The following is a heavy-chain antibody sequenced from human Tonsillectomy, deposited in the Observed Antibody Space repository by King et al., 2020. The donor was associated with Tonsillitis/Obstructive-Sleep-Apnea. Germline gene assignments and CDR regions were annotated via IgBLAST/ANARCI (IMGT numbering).Heavy chain of an antibody. D-gene: IGHD2-2*02. CDR3: ARDKDCSSTSCYNAFDI. V-gene: IGHV3-30*04. Sequence: VQLVESGGGVVQPGRSLRLSCAASGFTFSSYAMPWVRQAPGKGLEWVAVISYDGDNKYYADSVKGRFTISRDNSKNTLYLQMNSLRAEDTAVYYCARDKDCSSTSCYNAFDIWGQGTMVTVSS. CDR1: GFTFSSYA. J-gene: IGHJ3*02. CDR2: ISYDGDNK.